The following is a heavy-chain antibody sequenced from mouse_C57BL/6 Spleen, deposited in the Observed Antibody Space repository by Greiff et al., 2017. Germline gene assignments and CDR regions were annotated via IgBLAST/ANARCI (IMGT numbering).Heavy chain of an antibody. J-gene: IGHJ3*01. V-gene: IGHV1-42*01. D-gene: IGHD1-1*01. CDR2: INPSTGGT. Sequence: EVQVVESGPELVKPGASVKISCKASGYSFTGYYMNWVKQSPEKSLEWIGEINPSTGGTTYNQKFKAKATLTVDKSSSTAYMQLKSLTSEDSAVYYCARGGYYGSSPQAYWGQGTLVTVSA. CDR3: ARGGYYGSSPQAY. CDR1: GYSFTGYY.